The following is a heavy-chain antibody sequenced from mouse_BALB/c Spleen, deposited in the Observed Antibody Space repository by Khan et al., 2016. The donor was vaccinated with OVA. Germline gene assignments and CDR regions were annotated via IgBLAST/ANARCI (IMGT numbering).Heavy chain of an antibody. Sequence: VQLKQSGPELVQPGASVKMSCKASGYTFTDYVMHWVMQKPGQGLEWIGYIYPYNDDTESTERFRVKATLTLDQSSTTAYMELNSLTSADDAVDYCAWSATDYYTVDHWGQGTSVTVSS. CDR3: AWSATDYYTVDH. CDR2: IYPYNDDT. CDR1: GYTFTDYV. V-gene: IGHV1S136*01. J-gene: IGHJ4*01. D-gene: IGHD1-1*01.